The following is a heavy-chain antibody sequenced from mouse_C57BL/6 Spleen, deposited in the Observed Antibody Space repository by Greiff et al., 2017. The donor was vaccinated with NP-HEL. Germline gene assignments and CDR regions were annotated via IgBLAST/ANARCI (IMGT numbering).Heavy chain of an antibody. CDR1: GYTFTSYD. CDR2: IYPRDGST. CDR3: ARGDYGGYFDV. J-gene: IGHJ1*03. D-gene: IGHD1-1*01. V-gene: IGHV1-85*01. Sequence: VQLQQSGPELVKPGASVKLSCKASGYTFTSYDINWVKQRPGQGLEWIGWIYPRDGSTTYNEKFKGKATLTVDTSSSTAYMELHSLTSEDSAVYFCARGDYGGYFDVWGTGTTVTVSS.